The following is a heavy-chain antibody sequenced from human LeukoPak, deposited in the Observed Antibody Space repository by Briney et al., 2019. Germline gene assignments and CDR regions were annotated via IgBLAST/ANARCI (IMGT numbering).Heavy chain of an antibody. J-gene: IGHJ4*02. D-gene: IGHD6-25*01. CDR2: TFSSGAA. Sequence: MPSETLSLTCIVSGTSMSGYYWTWIRQPPGKGLEWIGHTFSSGAATYNPSLKSRVTISVDTSRSQFSLNLSSVTAADTAVYSCARRSKNGYFLDSWGQGILVTVSS. V-gene: IGHV4-4*09. CDR3: ARRSKNGYFLDS. CDR1: GTSMSGYY.